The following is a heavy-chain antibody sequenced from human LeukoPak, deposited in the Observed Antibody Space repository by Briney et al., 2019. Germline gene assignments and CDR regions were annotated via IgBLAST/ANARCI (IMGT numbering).Heavy chain of an antibody. Sequence: SETLSLTCAVSGDSIRSDRWNWIRQIPGKGLEWIGYIYHTATTNYNHSFRTRVTMSLDTSNNQFSLRLTSVTAADTAVYYCARTPARSGWAYYFDYWGQGALVTVSS. CDR1: GDSIRSDR. D-gene: IGHD6-19*01. J-gene: IGHJ4*02. CDR2: IYHTATT. CDR3: ARTPARSGWAYYFDY. V-gene: IGHV4-4*09.